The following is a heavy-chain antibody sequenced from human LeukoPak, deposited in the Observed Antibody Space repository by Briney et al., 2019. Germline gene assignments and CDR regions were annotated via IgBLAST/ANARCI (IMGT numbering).Heavy chain of an antibody. Sequence: WGSLRLSCAASGFTFSGYWMSWVRPAPGKGLEWVANIKQDGTETYYVDSVKGRFTISRDNAKNSLYLQMNSLRAEDTAVYYCARERIFSYWGQGTLVTVSS. V-gene: IGHV3-7*01. CDR1: GFTFSGYW. CDR3: ARERIFSY. J-gene: IGHJ4*02. CDR2: IKQDGTET.